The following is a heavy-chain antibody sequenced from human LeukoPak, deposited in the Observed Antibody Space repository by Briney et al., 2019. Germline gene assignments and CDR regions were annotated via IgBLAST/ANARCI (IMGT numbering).Heavy chain of an antibody. CDR3: AGGVVFLLQGFGNGGPQKALEI. CDR1: GGSISGYY. CDR2: INHSGST. V-gene: IGHV4-34*01. D-gene: IGHD4-23*01. Sequence: PSETLSLTCTVSGGSISGYYWSWIRQPPGKGLEWIGEINHSGSTNYNPSLKSRVTISVDTSKNQFSLKLSSVTAADTAVYYCAGGVVFLLQGFGNGGPQKALEIWGKGQRVTV. J-gene: IGHJ3*02.